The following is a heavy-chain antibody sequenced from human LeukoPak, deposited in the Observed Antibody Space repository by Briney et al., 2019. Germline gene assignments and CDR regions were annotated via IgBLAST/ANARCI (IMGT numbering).Heavy chain of an antibody. V-gene: IGHV4-39*07. Sequence: PXETLSLTCTISDDSISNNRYFWAWLRQPPGTGLEWLGSINYSGRTYYNPSLKSRLTMSVDTAKRQFSLKLISVTAADTALYYCARDIDDVGALLDFWGQGTLVTVSS. J-gene: IGHJ4*02. CDR1: DDSISNNRYF. CDR3: ARDIDDVGALLDF. D-gene: IGHD1-26*01. CDR2: INYSGRT.